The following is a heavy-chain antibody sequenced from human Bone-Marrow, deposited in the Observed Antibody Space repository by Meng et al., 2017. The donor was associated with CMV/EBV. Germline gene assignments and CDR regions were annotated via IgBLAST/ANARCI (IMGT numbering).Heavy chain of an antibody. D-gene: IGHD4-11*01. CDR3: ARDSNNNYYCYYGTEV. Sequence: GESLMISCAASGFTFSSYGMHWVRQAPGKGLEWVAFIRHDASTDSAKGRFTISRDNSKNTLHLQKNSLRVEDTAEYDGARDSNNNYYCYYGTEVWGQGTTVTVSS. CDR1: GFTFSSYG. J-gene: IGHJ6*02. V-gene: IGHV3-30*02. CDR2: IRHDAST.